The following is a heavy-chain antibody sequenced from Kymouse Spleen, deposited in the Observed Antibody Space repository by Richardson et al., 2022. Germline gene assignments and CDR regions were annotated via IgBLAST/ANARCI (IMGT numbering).Heavy chain of an antibody. CDR1: GGSVSSGSYY. V-gene: IGHV4-61*01. CDR2: IYYSGST. CDR3: ARDTAMANYYYYGMDV. Sequence: QVQLQESGPGLVKPSETLSLTCTVSGGSVSSGSYYWSWIRQPPGKGLEWIGYIYYSGSTNYNPSLKSRVTISVDTSKNQFSLKLSSVTAADTAVYYCARDTAMANYYYYGMDVWGQGTTVTVSS. J-gene: IGHJ6*02. D-gene: IGHD5-18,IGHD5-18*01.